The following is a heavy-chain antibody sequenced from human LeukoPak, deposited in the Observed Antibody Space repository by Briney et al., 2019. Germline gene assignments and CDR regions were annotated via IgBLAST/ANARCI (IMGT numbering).Heavy chain of an antibody. V-gene: IGHV3-23*01. D-gene: IGHD2-2*01. Sequence: QPGGSLRLSCAASGFTFSSYAMSWVRQTPGKGLEWVSAISGSGRTYYADSVKGRFAISRDISKNTLYLQMDSLRAEDTAVYYCAKLPTSTTSGQFDYWGQGTLVTVSS. CDR2: ISGSGRT. CDR1: GFTFSSYA. J-gene: IGHJ4*02. CDR3: AKLPTSTTSGQFDY.